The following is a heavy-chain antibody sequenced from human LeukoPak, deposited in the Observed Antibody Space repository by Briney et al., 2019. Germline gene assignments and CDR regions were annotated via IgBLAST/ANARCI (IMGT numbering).Heavy chain of an antibody. Sequence: GASVKVSCKASGYTFAGHYLHWVRQAPGQGFEWLGWINPNSGGTNYAQNFQVRVTMTRDTSITTAYMELNSLRSDDTAVYYCAIHWGSGWYFELWGRGTQVTVSS. J-gene: IGHJ2*01. CDR3: AIHWGSGWYFEL. CDR1: GYTFAGHY. D-gene: IGHD7-27*01. CDR2: INPNSGGT. V-gene: IGHV1-2*02.